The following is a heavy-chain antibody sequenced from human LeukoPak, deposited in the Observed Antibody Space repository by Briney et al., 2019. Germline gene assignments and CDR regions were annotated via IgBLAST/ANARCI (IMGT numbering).Heavy chain of an antibody. Sequence: SETLSLTCTVSGYSISSGYYWGWIRQPPGKGLEWIGSIYHSGSTYYNPSLKSRVTISVDTSKNQFSLKLSSVTPEDTAVYYCARAAPTTVTTTTLYYYYYMDVWGKGTTVTVSS. D-gene: IGHD4-17*01. CDR2: IYHSGST. CDR3: ARAAPTTVTTTTLYYYYYMDV. J-gene: IGHJ6*03. CDR1: GYSISSGYY. V-gene: IGHV4-38-2*02.